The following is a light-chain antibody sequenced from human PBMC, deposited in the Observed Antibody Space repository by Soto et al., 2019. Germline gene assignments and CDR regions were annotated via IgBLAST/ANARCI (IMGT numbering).Light chain of an antibody. CDR3: MQSTQLPPT. CDR2: EVS. V-gene: IGKV2D-29*02. J-gene: IGKJ5*01. Sequence: DIVMTQTPLSLSVTPGQPAPISCKSSQSLLHSDGKTYLYWNLQKPGQSPQLLIYEVSTRVSGVPDRFSGSGSGTDFTLEISRVETDDVGIYYCMQSTQLPPTFGQGTRLEIK. CDR1: QSLLHSDGKTY.